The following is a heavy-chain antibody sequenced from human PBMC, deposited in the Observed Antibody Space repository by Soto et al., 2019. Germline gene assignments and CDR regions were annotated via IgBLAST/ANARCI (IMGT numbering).Heavy chain of an antibody. CDR1: GYTLTELS. V-gene: IGHV1-24*01. J-gene: IGHJ4*02. Sequence: ASLKVSCKVSGYTLTELSMHWVLQAPGKGLEWMGGFDPEDGETIYAQKFQGRVTMTEDTSTDTAYMELSSLRSEDTAVYYCATSTPVLRFLEWFRHPTAFDYWGQGTLVTVSS. D-gene: IGHD3-3*01. CDR2: FDPEDGET. CDR3: ATSTPVLRFLEWFRHPTAFDY.